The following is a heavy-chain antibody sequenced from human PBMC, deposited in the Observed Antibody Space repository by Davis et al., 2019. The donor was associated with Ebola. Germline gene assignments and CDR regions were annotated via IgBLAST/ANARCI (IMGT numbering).Heavy chain of an antibody. CDR2: IYYSGST. J-gene: IGHJ6*02. D-gene: IGHD3-22*01. CDR3: ARDKSRSSGYRFYYYGMDV. CDR1: GGSISSYY. Sequence: SETLSLTCTVPGGSISSYYWSWIRQPPGKGLEWIGYIYYSGSTNYNPSLKSRVTISVDTSKNQFSLKLSSVTAADTAVYYCARDKSRSSGYRFYYYGMDVWGQGTTVTVSS. V-gene: IGHV4-59*01.